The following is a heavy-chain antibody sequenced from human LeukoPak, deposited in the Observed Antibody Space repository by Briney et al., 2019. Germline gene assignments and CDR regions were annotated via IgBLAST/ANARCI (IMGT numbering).Heavy chain of an antibody. Sequence: GASVKVSCKASGGTFSSYAISWVRQAPGQGLEWMGGIIPIFGTANYAQKFQGRVTITADESTSTAYMELSGLRSEDTAVYYCARWASSRIYWFDPWGQGTLVTVSS. CDR3: ARWASSRIYWFDP. CDR2: IIPIFGTA. V-gene: IGHV1-69*13. CDR1: GGTFSSYA. J-gene: IGHJ5*02. D-gene: IGHD3-16*01.